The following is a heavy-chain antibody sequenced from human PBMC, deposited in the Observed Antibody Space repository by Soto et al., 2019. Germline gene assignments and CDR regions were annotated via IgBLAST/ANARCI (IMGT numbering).Heavy chain of an antibody. D-gene: IGHD6-13*01. CDR3: ARRGPGTYFDY. CDR1: GFTFSSYA. CDR2: ISGSGDST. J-gene: IGHJ4*02. V-gene: IGHV3-23*01. Sequence: PGGSLRLSCAASGFTFSSYAMSWVRQAPGKGLEWVSVISGSGDSTYYADSVKGRFTISRGNSKNTLYLQMNSLRAEDTAVYYCARRGPGTYFDYWGQGTLVTVSS.